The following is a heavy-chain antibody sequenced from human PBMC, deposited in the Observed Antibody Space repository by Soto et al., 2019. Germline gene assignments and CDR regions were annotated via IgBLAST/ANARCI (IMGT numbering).Heavy chain of an antibody. V-gene: IGHV1-3*01. J-gene: IGHJ4*02. CDR1: GYTFTSYF. CDR3: SREDY. Sequence: QVQFVQSGADVRKPGASVKVSCKASGYTFTSYFIHWVRQAPGQSLEWMGWISAGNGNTQYSQKFQGRVTITRDTSACTVYLELSSLTSEDTAVYYCSREDYWGPGTLDTVSS. CDR2: ISAGNGNT.